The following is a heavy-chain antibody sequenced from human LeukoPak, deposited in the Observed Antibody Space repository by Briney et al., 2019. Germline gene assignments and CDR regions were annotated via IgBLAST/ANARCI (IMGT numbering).Heavy chain of an antibody. CDR3: ARGYYDILTGLGY. CDR1: GYSISSGYY. Sequence: SETLSLTCAVSGYSISSGYYWGWIRQPPGKGLEWIGSIYHSGSTYYNPSLKSRVTISVDTSKNQFSLKLSSVTAVDTAVYYCARGYYDILTGLGYWGQGTLVTVSS. V-gene: IGHV4-38-2*01. D-gene: IGHD3-9*01. J-gene: IGHJ4*02. CDR2: IYHSGST.